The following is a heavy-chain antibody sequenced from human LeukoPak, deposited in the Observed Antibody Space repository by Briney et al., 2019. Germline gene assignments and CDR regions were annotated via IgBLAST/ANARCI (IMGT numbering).Heavy chain of an antibody. J-gene: IGHJ4*02. CDR1: GGSISSSYY. V-gene: IGHV4-39*01. CDR2: IYYSGNT. D-gene: IGHD5-12*01. Sequence: SETLSLTCTVSGGSISSSYYWGWIRQPPGKGLQWIGNIYYSGNTYYNPSLKSRVTISEETSKNQLSLRLSSVTAADTAVYYCARAGWAIVATSFDYWGQGTLVTVSS. CDR3: ARAGWAIVATSFDY.